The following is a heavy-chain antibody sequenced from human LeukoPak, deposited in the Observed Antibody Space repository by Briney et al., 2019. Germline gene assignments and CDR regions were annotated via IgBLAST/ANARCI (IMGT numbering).Heavy chain of an antibody. V-gene: IGHV5-51*01. CDR1: GYSFTSYW. CDR2: IYPGDSDT. D-gene: IGHD3-22*01. CDR3: ARRDYFDTTGTLFDP. J-gene: IGHJ5*02. Sequence: GESLKISCKGSGYSFTSYWIGWVRQMPGKGLEWMGIIYPGDSDTRYSPSFQGQVTISADKSIGTAYLQWSTLKASDTAMYYCARRDYFDTTGTLFDPWGQGTLVTVSS.